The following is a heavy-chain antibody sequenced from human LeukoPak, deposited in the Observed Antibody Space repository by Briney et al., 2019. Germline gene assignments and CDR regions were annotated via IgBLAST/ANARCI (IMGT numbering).Heavy chain of an antibody. CDR3: AKDRYYYSSGCPGWFDP. CDR2: ISYDGSNK. CDR1: GFTFSSYG. D-gene: IGHD3-10*01. V-gene: IGHV3-30*18. Sequence: GGSLRLSCAASGFTFSSYGMHWVRQAPGKGLEWVAVISYDGSNKYYADSVKGRFTISRDNSKNTLYLQMNSLRAEDTAVYYCAKDRYYYSSGCPGWFDPWGQGTLVTVSS. J-gene: IGHJ5*02.